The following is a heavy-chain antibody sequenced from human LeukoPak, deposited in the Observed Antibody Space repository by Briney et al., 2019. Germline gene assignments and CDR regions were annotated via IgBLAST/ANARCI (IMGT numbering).Heavy chain of an antibody. J-gene: IGHJ5*02. V-gene: IGHV4-59*08. CDR3: ARAGDLYNWFDP. Sequence: SETLSLTCTVSGGSISSYYWSWIRQPPGKGLEWIGYIYYSGGTNYNPSLKSRVTISVDTSKNQFSLKLSSVTAADTAVYYCARAGDLYNWFDPWGQGTLVTVSS. CDR2: IYYSGGT. CDR1: GGSISSYY. D-gene: IGHD7-27*01.